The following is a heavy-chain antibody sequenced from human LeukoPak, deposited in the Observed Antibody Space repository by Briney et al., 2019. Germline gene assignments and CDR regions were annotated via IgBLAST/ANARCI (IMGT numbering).Heavy chain of an antibody. Sequence: SETLSLTCAVYGGSFSGYYWSWIRQPPGKGLEWIGEINHSGSTNYNPSLKSRDTISVDTSKNQFSLKLSSVTAADTAVYYCARVGYYDILTGHKYYYYMDVWGKGTTVTVSS. CDR3: ARVGYYDILTGHKYYYYMDV. D-gene: IGHD3-9*01. CDR2: INHSGST. V-gene: IGHV4-34*01. CDR1: GGSFSGYY. J-gene: IGHJ6*03.